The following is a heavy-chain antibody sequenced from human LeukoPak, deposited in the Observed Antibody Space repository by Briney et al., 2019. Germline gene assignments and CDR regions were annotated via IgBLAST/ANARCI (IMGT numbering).Heavy chain of an antibody. Sequence: PSETLSLTCTVSGYSISSGYYWGWIRQPPGKGLEWIGSIYHSGSTYYNPSLKSRVTISVDTSKNQFSLKLSSVTAADTPVYYCAKDIDYGDYVVSWGQGTLVTVSS. D-gene: IGHD4-17*01. J-gene: IGHJ4*02. CDR3: AKDIDYGDYVVS. V-gene: IGHV4-38-2*02. CDR1: GYSISSGYY. CDR2: IYHSGST.